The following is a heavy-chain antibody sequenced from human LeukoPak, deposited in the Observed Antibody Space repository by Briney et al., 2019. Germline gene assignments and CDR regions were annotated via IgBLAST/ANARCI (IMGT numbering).Heavy chain of an antibody. CDR1: GFTVSSNY. CDR3: ASGEDRYAFDI. CDR2: IYSGGST. V-gene: IGHV3-53*01. Sequence: GGSLRLSCAASGFTVSSNYMSWVRQAPGKGLEWVSVIYSGGSTYYADSVKGRFTIFRDNSKNTLYLQMNSLRAEETAVYYCASGEDRYAFDIWGQGTMVTVSS. J-gene: IGHJ3*02. D-gene: IGHD3-10*01.